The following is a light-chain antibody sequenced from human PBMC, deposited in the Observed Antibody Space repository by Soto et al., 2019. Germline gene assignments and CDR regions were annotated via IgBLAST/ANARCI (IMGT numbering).Light chain of an antibody. CDR2: RNN. V-gene: IGLV1-47*01. CDR3: AAWDASLSAWV. J-gene: IGLJ3*02. CDR1: SSNIGTNY. Sequence: QSVLTQPPSASGTPGQRVTISCSGSSSNIGTNYVYWYQQLPGTAAKLLIYRNNPRPSAVPARCSGSKSGSSASLAISGLRSDDEADYYCAAWDASLSAWVFGGGTKLTVL.